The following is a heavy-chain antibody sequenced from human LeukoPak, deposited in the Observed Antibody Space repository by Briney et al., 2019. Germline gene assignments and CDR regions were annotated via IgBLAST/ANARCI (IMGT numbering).Heavy chain of an antibody. CDR2: ISNSGGTI. D-gene: IGHD4-17*01. V-gene: IGHV3-11*04. J-gene: IGHJ2*01. CDR1: GFNFSDYY. Sequence: GGSLRLSCAASGFNFSDYYMSWIRQAPGKGLEWGSYISNSGGTIYYSDSVKGRIIISRDNAKNSLYLQMNSLRAEDTAVYYCARDRTTVTRGAFALWGRGTLVTVS. CDR3: ARDRTTVTRGAFAL.